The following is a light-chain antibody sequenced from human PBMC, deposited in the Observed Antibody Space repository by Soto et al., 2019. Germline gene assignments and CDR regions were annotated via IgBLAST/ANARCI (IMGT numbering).Light chain of an antibody. V-gene: IGLV2-14*01. CDR3: SAYTSSSTRHVV. Sequence: QSALTQPASVSGSPGQSITISCTGTSSDVGGYNYVSWYQQHPGKAPKLMIYDVSNRPSGVSNRFSGSKSGNTDSLTISGLQAEDEADYYCSAYTSSSTRHVVFGGGTKVTVL. CDR2: DVS. CDR1: SSDVGGYNY. J-gene: IGLJ2*01.